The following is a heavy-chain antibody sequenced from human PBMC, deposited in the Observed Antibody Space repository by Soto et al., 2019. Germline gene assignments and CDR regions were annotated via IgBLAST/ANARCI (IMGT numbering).Heavy chain of an antibody. CDR1: GFTFSSYA. CDR2: ISGSGGST. CDR3: AKDLGIAAAGTVLVDY. Sequence: GGSLRLPCAASGFTFSSYAMSWVRQAPGKGLEWVSAISGSGGSTYYADSVKGRFTISRDNSKNTLYLQMNSLRAEDTAVYYCAKDLGIAAAGTVLVDYWGQGTLVTVSS. V-gene: IGHV3-23*01. J-gene: IGHJ4*02. D-gene: IGHD6-13*01.